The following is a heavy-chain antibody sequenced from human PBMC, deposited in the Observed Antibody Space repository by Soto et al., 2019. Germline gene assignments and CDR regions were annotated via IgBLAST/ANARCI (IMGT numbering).Heavy chain of an antibody. J-gene: IGHJ6*02. CDR2: INQDGSET. CDR1: GFTFSAYW. CDR3: AKGRSYYYYYGVDV. V-gene: IGHV3-7*05. Sequence: GGSLRLSCAASGFTFSAYWMTWVRQAPGKGLEWVANINQDGSETCYVDSVKGRFTISRDNTKNTLYLQMNSLRAEDTALYYCAKGRSYYYYYGVDVWGQGTTVTVSS.